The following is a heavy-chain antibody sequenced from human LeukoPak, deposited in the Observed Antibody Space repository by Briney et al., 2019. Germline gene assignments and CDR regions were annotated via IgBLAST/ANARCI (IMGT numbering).Heavy chain of an antibody. CDR2: MYTDGQT. V-gene: IGHV3-66*02. CDR3: ARDRSYYDSGSHQGFDD. Sequence: GGSLRLSCAASGFTVSNNYISWVRQAPGKGLECVAFMYTDGQTSYADSVKGRFTISRDNSKNTLFLQMNSLRADDTAVYYCARDRSYYDSGSHQGFDDWGQGTLVTVSS. J-gene: IGHJ4*02. D-gene: IGHD3-10*01. CDR1: GFTVSNNY.